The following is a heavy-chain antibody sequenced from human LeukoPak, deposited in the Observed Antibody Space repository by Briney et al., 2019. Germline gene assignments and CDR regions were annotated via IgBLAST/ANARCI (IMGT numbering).Heavy chain of an antibody. V-gene: IGHV4-59*01. CDR3: ARFWSSSYYYMDV. J-gene: IGHJ6*03. CDR2: IYYSGTT. CDR1: GGSISSYY. D-gene: IGHD3-3*01. Sequence: PSETLSLTCTVSGGSISSYYWSWIRQPPGKGLEWIGYIYYSGTTNYNPSLKSRVTISVDTSKNQFSLKLSSVTAADTAVYYCARFWSSSYYYMDVWGKGTTVTVSS.